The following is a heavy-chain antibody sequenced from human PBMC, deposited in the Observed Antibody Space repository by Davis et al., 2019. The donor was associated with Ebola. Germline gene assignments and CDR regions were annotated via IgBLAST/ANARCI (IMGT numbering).Heavy chain of an antibody. J-gene: IGHJ6*04. Sequence: ASVKVSCKASGYTFTSYDINWVRQATGQGLEWMGWMNPNSGNTGYAQKFQGRVTMTRNTSISTAYMELRSLRSDDTAVYYCARDQRYDDYYYYGMDVWGKGATVTVSS. CDR1: GYTFTSYD. D-gene: IGHD3-3*01. CDR2: MNPNSGNT. CDR3: ARDQRYDDYYYYGMDV. V-gene: IGHV1-8*01.